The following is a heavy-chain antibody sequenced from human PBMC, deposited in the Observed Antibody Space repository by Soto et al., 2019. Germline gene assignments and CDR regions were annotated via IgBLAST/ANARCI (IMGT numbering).Heavy chain of an antibody. CDR2: IIPIFGTA. Sequence: QVQLVQSGAEVKKPGSSVKVSCKASGGTFSSYAISWVRQAPGQGLEWMGGIIPIFGTANYAQKFQGRVTITADESTRTAYMELSSLRSEATAVYYCARGGIAAAGNDRWFDPWGQGTLVTVSS. CDR3: ARGGIAAAGNDRWFDP. CDR1: GGTFSSYA. V-gene: IGHV1-69*01. D-gene: IGHD6-13*01. J-gene: IGHJ5*02.